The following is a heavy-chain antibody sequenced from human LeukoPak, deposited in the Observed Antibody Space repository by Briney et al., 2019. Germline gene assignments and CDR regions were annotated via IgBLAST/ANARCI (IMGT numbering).Heavy chain of an antibody. V-gene: IGHV3-23*01. CDR1: GSTFSDYA. D-gene: IGHD6-13*01. Sequence: PGGSLRLSCAASGSTFSDYAMSWVRQAPGKGLEWVSRISGSGGTTYYVDSVKGRFTISRDNSKNTLYLQMDTLRADDTAVYYCARISSSWFFDFWGQGTLVTVPS. CDR3: ARISSSWFFDF. J-gene: IGHJ4*02. CDR2: ISGSGGTT.